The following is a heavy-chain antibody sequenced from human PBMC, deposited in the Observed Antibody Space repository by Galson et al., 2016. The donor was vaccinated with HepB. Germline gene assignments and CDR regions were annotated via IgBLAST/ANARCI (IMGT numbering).Heavy chain of an antibody. J-gene: IGHJ1*01. CDR1: GFTFSSYS. D-gene: IGHD3-22*01. V-gene: IGHV3-48*02. CDR3: AIPFYYDRSGYHQYLQY. CDR2: INSHSSTT. Sequence: SLRLSCAASGFTFSSYSMNWVRQAPGKGLEWISYINSHSSTTYYADSVKGRFTISRDNAKNSLYLQLDSLRDEDTAVYYCAIPFYYDRSGYHQYLQYWGQGTLVIASS.